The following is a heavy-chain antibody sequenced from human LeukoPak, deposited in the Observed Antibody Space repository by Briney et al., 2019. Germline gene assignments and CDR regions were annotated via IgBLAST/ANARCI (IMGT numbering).Heavy chain of an antibody. CDR2: IYYSGST. CDR3: ARSQGYYYDSSGYGTEY. D-gene: IGHD3-22*01. J-gene: IGHJ4*02. CDR1: GVSVSNHY. Sequence: SETLSLTCTVSGVSVSNHYWSWIRQPPGKGLEWIGYIYYSGSTNYNPSLKSRVTISVDTSKNQFSLKLSSVTAADTAVYYCARSQGYYYDSSGYGTEYWGQGTLVTVSS. V-gene: IGHV4-59*02.